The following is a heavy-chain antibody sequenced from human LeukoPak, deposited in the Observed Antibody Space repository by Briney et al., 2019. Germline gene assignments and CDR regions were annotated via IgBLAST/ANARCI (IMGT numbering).Heavy chain of an antibody. D-gene: IGHD6-19*01. J-gene: IGHJ5*01. CDR3: AREGGRQWLVSGALDS. V-gene: IGHV4-4*02. Sequence: SETLSLTCAASGGSISSSNWWSCVRQPPGKGLEWIGYIYHGSATYNPSLESRVTLSMDTSKNQYSLKMTSVTAADTAVYYCAREGGRQWLVSGALDSWGQGTLVTVSS. CDR1: GGSISSSNW. CDR2: IYHGSA.